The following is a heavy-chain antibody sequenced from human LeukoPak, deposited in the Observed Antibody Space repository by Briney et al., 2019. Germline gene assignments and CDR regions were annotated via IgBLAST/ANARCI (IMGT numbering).Heavy chain of an antibody. V-gene: IGHV3-23*01. D-gene: IGHD3-16*01. J-gene: IGHJ4*02. Sequence: GGSPRLSCAASGFTFSSYAMSWVRQSPGKGLEWVSAISGSGGSTYYADSVKGRFTISRDNSKNTLYLQMNSLRAEDTAVYYCTKDPGGDSLNIWGQGTLVTVSS. CDR2: ISGSGGST. CDR3: TKDPGGDSLNI. CDR1: GFTFSSYA.